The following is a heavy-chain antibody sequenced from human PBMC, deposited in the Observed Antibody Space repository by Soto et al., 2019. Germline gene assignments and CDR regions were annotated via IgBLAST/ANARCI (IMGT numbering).Heavy chain of an antibody. D-gene: IGHD6-19*01. Sequence: GGSLRLSCAASGFTFSSYAMSWVRQAPGKGLEWVSAISGSGGSTYYADSVKGRFTISRDNSKNTLYLQMNSLRAEDTAVYYCAKEKAGREQWLVHYYFDYWGQGTLVTVSS. J-gene: IGHJ4*02. CDR1: GFTFSSYA. CDR3: AKEKAGREQWLVHYYFDY. CDR2: ISGSGGST. V-gene: IGHV3-23*01.